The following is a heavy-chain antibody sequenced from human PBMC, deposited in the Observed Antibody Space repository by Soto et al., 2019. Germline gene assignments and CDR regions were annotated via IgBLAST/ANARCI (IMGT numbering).Heavy chain of an antibody. D-gene: IGHD2-21*01. Sequence: QDQLVQSGVEVKRPGASVKVSCKASGYSFSTHGISWVRQAPGQGLEWMGWITPSNGHTNYEPKFQARVTMTTDTSPNTGSMEVRSLRSDDWAVYCCARFRDCGGSRCDPPLPLDLWGQGTVVTVSS. CDR3: ARFRDCGGSRCDPPLPLDL. J-gene: IGHJ3*01. CDR2: ITPSNGHT. CDR1: GYSFSTHG. V-gene: IGHV1-18*01.